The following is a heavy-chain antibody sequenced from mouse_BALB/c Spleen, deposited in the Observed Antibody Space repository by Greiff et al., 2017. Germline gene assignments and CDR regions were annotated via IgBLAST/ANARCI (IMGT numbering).Heavy chain of an antibody. D-gene: IGHD1-1*01. CDR2: ISYSGST. CDR1: GYSITSDYA. Sequence: EVQLQQSGPGLVKPSQSLSLTCTVTGYSITSDYAWNWIRQFPGNKLEWMGYISYSGSTSYNPSLKSRISITRDTSKNQFFLQLNSVTTEDTATYYGARWTGGSSLYYFDDWGEGTTLTVSS. V-gene: IGHV3-2*02. J-gene: IGHJ2*01. CDR3: ARWTGGSSLYYFDD.